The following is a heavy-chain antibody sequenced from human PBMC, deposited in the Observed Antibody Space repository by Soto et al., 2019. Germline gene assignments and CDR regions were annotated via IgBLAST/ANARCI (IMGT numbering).Heavy chain of an antibody. V-gene: IGHV3-30-3*01. J-gene: IGHJ4*02. Sequence: QVQLVESGGGVGQPGRSLRLSCAASGFTFSSYAMHWVRQAPGKGLEWVAVISYDGSNKYYADSVKGRFTISRDNSKNTLYLQMTSLSAEDTAVYYCARPDYSNYLYYFDSWGQGTLVTVSS. CDR3: ARPDYSNYLYYFDS. CDR2: ISYDGSNK. CDR1: GFTFSSYA. D-gene: IGHD4-4*01.